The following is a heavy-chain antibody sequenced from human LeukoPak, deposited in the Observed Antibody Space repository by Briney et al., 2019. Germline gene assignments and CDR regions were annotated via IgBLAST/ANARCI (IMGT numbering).Heavy chain of an antibody. CDR2: IYYSGST. V-gene: IGHV4-31*03. Sequence: SETLSLTCTVSGGSISSGGYYWSWIRQHPGKGLEWIGDIYYSGSTYYNPSLKSRVTISVDTSKNQFSLKLSSVTAADTAVYYCAREKAYCGGDCLDYFDYWGQGTLVTVSS. CDR1: GGSISSGGYY. CDR3: AREKAYCGGDCLDYFDY. D-gene: IGHD2-21*02. J-gene: IGHJ4*02.